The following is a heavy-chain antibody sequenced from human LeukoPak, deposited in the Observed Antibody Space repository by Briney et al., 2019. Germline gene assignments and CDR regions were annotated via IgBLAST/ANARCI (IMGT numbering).Heavy chain of an antibody. V-gene: IGHV3-53*01. CDR3: AKPSIVVVPAAS. CDR2: IYSGGST. Sequence: GGSLRLSCAASGFTVSSNYMSWVRQAPGKGLEWVSVIYSGGSTYYADSVKGRFTISRDDSKNTLYLQMNSLRAEDTAVYYCAKPSIVVVPAASWGQGTLVTVSS. J-gene: IGHJ4*02. D-gene: IGHD2-2*01. CDR1: GFTVSSNY.